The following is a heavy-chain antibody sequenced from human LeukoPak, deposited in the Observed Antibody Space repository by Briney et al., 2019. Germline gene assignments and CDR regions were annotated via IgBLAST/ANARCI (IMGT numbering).Heavy chain of an antibody. Sequence: TGGSLRLSCAASGLTFRNYGMSWVRQTPGKGLEWVSSISGAGDYTYYADSVQGRFTISRDNSKNTLYLQMDSLGAQDAAIYYCATSPDIEASGTLYYLDFWGQGTLVSVSS. CDR2: ISGAGDYT. CDR1: GLTFRNYG. CDR3: ATSPDIEASGTLYYLDF. D-gene: IGHD1-14*01. J-gene: IGHJ4*02. V-gene: IGHV3-23*01.